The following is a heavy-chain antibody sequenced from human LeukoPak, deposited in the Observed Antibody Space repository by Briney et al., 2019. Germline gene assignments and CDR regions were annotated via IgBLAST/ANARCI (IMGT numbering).Heavy chain of an antibody. J-gene: IGHJ4*02. CDR1: GFTFSSHA. Sequence: GSLRLSCAASGFTFSSHAMSWVRQPPGKGLEWIGEINHSGSTNYNPSLKSRVTISVDTSKNQFSLKLSSVTAADTAVYYCARGDSGWSESFLDYWGQGTLVTVSS. D-gene: IGHD6-19*01. V-gene: IGHV4-34*01. CDR3: ARGDSGWSESFLDY. CDR2: INHSGST.